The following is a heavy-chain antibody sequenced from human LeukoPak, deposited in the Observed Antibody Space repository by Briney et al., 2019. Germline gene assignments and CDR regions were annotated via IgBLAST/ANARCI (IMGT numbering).Heavy chain of an antibody. CDR2: ISSSGSTR. CDR1: GFTFSSYE. D-gene: IGHD2-21*02. Sequence: GGSLRLSCAASGFTFSSYEMNWVRQAPGKGLEWVPHISSSGSTRYYADSVKGRFTISRDNAKNSLYLQMNSLRVEDTAIYYCVRGVVVTAPTGDYWGQGTLVTVSS. J-gene: IGHJ4*02. V-gene: IGHV3-48*03. CDR3: VRGVVVTAPTGDY.